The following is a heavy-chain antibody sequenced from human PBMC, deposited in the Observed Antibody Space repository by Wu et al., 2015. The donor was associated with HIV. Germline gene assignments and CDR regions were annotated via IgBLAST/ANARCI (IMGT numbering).Heavy chain of an antibody. CDR2: SIPFSGTA. J-gene: IGHJ4*02. Sequence: QVHVVQSGAEVKKAGSSVKVSCKASGGSFKNFAITWVRQAPGQGLEWLGRSIPFSGTANYEQKFQDRVTLTADESTNTVYMELSSLKYEDTAIYYCATGEEESAALEYWGQGTLVTVSS. D-gene: IGHD2-15*01. CDR1: GGSFKNFA. CDR3: ATGEEESAALEY. V-gene: IGHV1-69*13.